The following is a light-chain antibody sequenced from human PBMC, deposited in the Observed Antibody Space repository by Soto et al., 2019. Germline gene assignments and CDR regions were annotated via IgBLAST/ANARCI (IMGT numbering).Light chain of an antibody. Sequence: DIQMTQSPSSLSSSVGDRFTITCQSSQDISNYLNWYQQKPGKAPKLLIYAASSLQSGVPSRFSGSGSGTDFTLTISSLQPEDFATYYCQQSYSTPPTFGGGTKVDI. CDR1: QDISNY. CDR2: AAS. J-gene: IGKJ4*01. CDR3: QQSYSTPPT. V-gene: IGKV1-39*01.